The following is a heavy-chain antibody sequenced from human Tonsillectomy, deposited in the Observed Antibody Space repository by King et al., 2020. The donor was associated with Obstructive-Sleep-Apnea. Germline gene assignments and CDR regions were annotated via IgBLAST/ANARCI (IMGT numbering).Heavy chain of an antibody. Sequence: QLVQSGAEVKKPGESLKISCKVSGYSVTTYWIGWVRQMPGKGLEWMGIIYPGDSDTRYSPSFQGQVTISADKSISTAYRQWSSLKASDNAIYYCARRKWSWFFDIWGRGTLVTVSS. CDR1: GYSVTTYW. V-gene: IGHV5-51*01. CDR3: ARRKWSWFFDI. CDR2: IYPGDSDT. D-gene: IGHD2-8*01. J-gene: IGHJ2*01.